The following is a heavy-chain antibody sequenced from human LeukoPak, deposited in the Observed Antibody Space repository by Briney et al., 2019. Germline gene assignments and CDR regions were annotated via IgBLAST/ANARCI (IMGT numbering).Heavy chain of an antibody. D-gene: IGHD1-26*01. V-gene: IGHV1-69-2*01. J-gene: IGHJ5*02. CDR3: AYVGATRWFDP. CDR1: GYTFTDYY. Sequence: ASVKISCKVSGYTFTDYYMHWVQQAPGKGLEWMGLVDPEDGETIYAEKFQGRVTITADTSTDTAYMELSSPRSEDTAVYYCAYVGATRWFDPWGQGTLVTVSS. CDR2: VDPEDGET.